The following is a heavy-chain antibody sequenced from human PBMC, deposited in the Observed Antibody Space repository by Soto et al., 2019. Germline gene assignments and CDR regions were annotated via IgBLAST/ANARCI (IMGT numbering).Heavy chain of an antibody. Sequence: SETLSLTCTVSGGSISSSSYYWGWIRQPPGKGLEWIGSIYYSGSTYYDPSLKSRVTISVDTSKNQFSPKLSSVTAADTAVYYCARGRSRGYSYTRNWFDPWGQGTLVTVSS. CDR2: IYYSGST. CDR3: ARGRSRGYSYTRNWFDP. J-gene: IGHJ5*02. CDR1: GGSISSSSYY. V-gene: IGHV4-39*01. D-gene: IGHD5-18*01.